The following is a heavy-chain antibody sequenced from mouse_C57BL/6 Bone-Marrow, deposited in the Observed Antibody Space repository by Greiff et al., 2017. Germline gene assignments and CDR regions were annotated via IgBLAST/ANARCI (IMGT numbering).Heavy chain of an antibody. J-gene: IGHJ4*01. CDR3: ARVAGFPTMDY. Sequence: QVQLKQPGAELVKPGASVKLSCKASGYTFTSYWMHWVKQRPGRGLEWIGRIDPNSGGTKSNEKFKSKATLTVDKPSSTAYMQRSSLTSEDSAVYYCARVAGFPTMDYWGQGTSVTVSS. CDR2: IDPNSGGT. D-gene: IGHD3-3*01. V-gene: IGHV1-72*01. CDR1: GYTFTSYW.